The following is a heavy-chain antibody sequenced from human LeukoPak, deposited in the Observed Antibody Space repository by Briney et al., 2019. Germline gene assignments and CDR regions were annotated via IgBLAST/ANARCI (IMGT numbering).Heavy chain of an antibody. CDR3: ARMTLGYCSGGSCLAWFDP. Sequence: SGPTLVNPTQTLTLTCTFSGFSLSTSGMCVSWIRQPPGNALEWLARIDWGDDKYYSTSLKTRLTNSKDTSKNQVVLTMTNMDPVDTATYYCARMTLGYCSGGSCLAWFDPWGQGTLVTVSS. V-gene: IGHV2-70*11. CDR2: IDWGDDK. D-gene: IGHD2-15*01. CDR1: GFSLSTSGMC. J-gene: IGHJ5*02.